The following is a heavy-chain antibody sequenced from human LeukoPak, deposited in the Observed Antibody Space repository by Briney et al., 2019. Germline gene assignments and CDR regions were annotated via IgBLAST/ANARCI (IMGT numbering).Heavy chain of an antibody. CDR1: GFTFDDYA. Sequence: GGSLRLSCAASGFTFDDYAMEWVRQAPGKGLEWVSLISGDGGSTYYADSVKGRFTISRDNSKNSLYLQMNGLRTEDTALYYCAKDINYDSSGGYFDYWGQGTLVTVSS. V-gene: IGHV3-43*02. CDR3: AKDINYDSSGGYFDY. CDR2: ISGDGGST. J-gene: IGHJ4*02. D-gene: IGHD3-22*01.